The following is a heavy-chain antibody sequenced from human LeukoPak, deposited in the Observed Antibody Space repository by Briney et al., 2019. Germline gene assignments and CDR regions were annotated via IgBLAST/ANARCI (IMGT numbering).Heavy chain of an antibody. CDR2: IKKTGSET. CDR1: GFTFSHFW. V-gene: IGHV3-7*04. CDR3: ARGGGLDV. J-gene: IGHJ6*02. Sequence: GGSLRLSCAASGFTFSHFWMSWVRQAPGKGLEWVAYIKKTGSETYYVDSVKGRFTITRDNTRNSLFLQMYSLRAEDTAVYFCARGGGLDVWGQGATVTVSS.